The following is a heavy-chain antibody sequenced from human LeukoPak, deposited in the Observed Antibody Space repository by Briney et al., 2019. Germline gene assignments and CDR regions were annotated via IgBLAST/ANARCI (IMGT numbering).Heavy chain of an antibody. CDR2: ISSGSDYI. CDR1: GFTFSSST. D-gene: IGHD4/OR15-4a*01. Sequence: GGSLRLSXAASGFTFSSSTMNWVRRAPGKGLEWVSSISSGSDYIYYADSVKGRFTISRDNAKNSLYLQMNSLRAEDTAVYYCVRIPNSANFPNWFDPWGQGTLVTVSS. J-gene: IGHJ5*02. V-gene: IGHV3-21*01. CDR3: VRIPNSANFPNWFDP.